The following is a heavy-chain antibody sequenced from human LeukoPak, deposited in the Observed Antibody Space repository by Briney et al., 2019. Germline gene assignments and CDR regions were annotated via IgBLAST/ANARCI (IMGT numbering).Heavy chain of an antibody. Sequence: GSSVKVSCKASGGTFSSYAISWVRQAPGQGLEWMGGIIPIFGTANYAQKFQGRVTITADESTSTAYMELSSLRPEDTAVYYCARGPFQITMVRGVIPGPLDYWGQGTLVTVSS. V-gene: IGHV1-69*01. D-gene: IGHD3-10*01. CDR1: GGTFSSYA. J-gene: IGHJ4*02. CDR3: ARGPFQITMVRGVIPGPLDY. CDR2: IIPIFGTA.